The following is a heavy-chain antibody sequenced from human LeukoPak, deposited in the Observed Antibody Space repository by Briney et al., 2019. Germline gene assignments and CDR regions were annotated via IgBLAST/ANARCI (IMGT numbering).Heavy chain of an antibody. D-gene: IGHD6-13*01. CDR1: GGSISSSSYY. J-gene: IGHJ6*04. CDR2: IYYSGST. V-gene: IGHV4-39*07. CDR3: ATRYSSSWYEMDV. Sequence: SETLSLTCTVSGGSISSSSYYWGWIRQPPGKGLEWIGSIYYSGSTYYNPSLKSRVTISVDTSKNQFSLKLSSVTAADTAVYYCATRYSSSWYEMDVWGKGTTVTVSS.